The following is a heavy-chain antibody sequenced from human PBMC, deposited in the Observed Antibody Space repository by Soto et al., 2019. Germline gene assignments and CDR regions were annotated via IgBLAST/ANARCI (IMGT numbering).Heavy chain of an antibody. CDR2: CYHRGT. V-gene: IGHV4-38-2*01. D-gene: IGHD6-19*01. J-gene: IGHJ4*02. CDR3: VGGPGSAGAHYFGH. CDR1: HCSITSNYF. Sequence: PSETLSLTCSVFHCSITSNYFWGWIRQSPDKGLEWIGSCYHRGTSYNPSLNSRVTISVDTSNNQFSLSVTSVTAADTAVYFCVGGPGSAGAHYFGHWGQGTLVTVSS.